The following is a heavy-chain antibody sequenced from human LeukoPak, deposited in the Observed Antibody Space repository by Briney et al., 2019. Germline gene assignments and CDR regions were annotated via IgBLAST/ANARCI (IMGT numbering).Heavy chain of an antibody. D-gene: IGHD6-13*01. CDR1: GYNFPIYW. V-gene: IGHV5-51*01. J-gene: IGHJ6*03. Sequence: PGGSLQISCQGSGYNFPIYWIGWGRQVHGEGLEGMGIIYPDDSNTIYGPSFQGQVTISADKSINTAYLEWSSLKASDTAIYYCARQGAAGKYYYYYMDVWGKGTTVTVSS. CDR2: IYPDDSNT. CDR3: ARQGAAGKYYYYYMDV.